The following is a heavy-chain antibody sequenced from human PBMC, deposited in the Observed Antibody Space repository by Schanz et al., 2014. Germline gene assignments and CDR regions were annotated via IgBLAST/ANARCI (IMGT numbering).Heavy chain of an antibody. CDR3: ERFQSPHQPFDY. CDR1: GFTFGNFF. CDR2: IKQDGIEK. J-gene: IGHJ4*02. Sequence: EVQLVESGGGLVQPGGSLRLSCAASGFTFGNFFMSWVRQAPGKGLEWVANIKQDGIEKYYVDSVKGRFTISRDNAKNSLYLQMNSLRAEDTAVYYCERFQSPHQPFDYWGQGTLVTVSS. V-gene: IGHV3-7*01. D-gene: IGHD2-2*01.